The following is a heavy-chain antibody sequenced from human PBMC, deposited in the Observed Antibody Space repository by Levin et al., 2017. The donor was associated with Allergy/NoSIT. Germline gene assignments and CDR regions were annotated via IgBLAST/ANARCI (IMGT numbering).Heavy chain of an antibody. CDR3: ARATYSSSCPYFDY. CDR2: ISHSSSFT. CDR1: GFTFSDYY. D-gene: IGHD6-13*01. J-gene: IGHJ4*02. V-gene: IGHV3-11*05. Sequence: GESLKISCVASGFTFSDYYMSWIRQAPGKGLEWVSYISHSSSFTNYADSVKGRFTISRDNAKNSLYLQMNSLRVEDTAVYYCARATYSSSCPYFDYWGQGTLVTVSS.